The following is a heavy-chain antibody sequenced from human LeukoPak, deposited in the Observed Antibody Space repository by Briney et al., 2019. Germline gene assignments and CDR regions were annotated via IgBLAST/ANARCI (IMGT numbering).Heavy chain of an antibody. CDR2: IYYSGST. Sequence: SETLSLTCTVSGGSISSYYWSWIRQPPRKGLQWIGYIYYSGSTNYNPSLKSRVTVSVDTSKNQFSLKLSSVTAADTAVYYCARGGGTGGFDYWGQGTLVTVSS. J-gene: IGHJ4*02. D-gene: IGHD2-8*02. V-gene: IGHV4-59*08. CDR1: GGSISSYY. CDR3: ARGGGTGGFDY.